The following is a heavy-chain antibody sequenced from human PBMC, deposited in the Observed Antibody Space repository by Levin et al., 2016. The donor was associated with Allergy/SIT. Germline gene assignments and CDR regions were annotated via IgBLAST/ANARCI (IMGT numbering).Heavy chain of an antibody. Sequence: VRQMPGKGLEWMGIIYPGDSDTRYSPSFQGQVTISADKSISTAYLQWSSLKASDTAMYYCARLRYSSSWYGYYYYGMDVWGQGTTVTVSS. CDR3: ARLRYSSSWYGYYYYGMDV. J-gene: IGHJ6*02. V-gene: IGHV5-51*01. D-gene: IGHD6-13*01. CDR2: IYPGDSDT.